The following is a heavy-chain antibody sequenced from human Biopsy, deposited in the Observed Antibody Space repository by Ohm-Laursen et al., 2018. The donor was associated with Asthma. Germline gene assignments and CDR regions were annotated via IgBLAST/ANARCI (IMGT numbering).Heavy chain of an antibody. Sequence: GASGKVSCNSLGGTFNTYVIGWVRQAPGQGVEWLGGINTVFGTTTYPQKFQDRVTITADDSTSTVYMELSSLRSEDTAVYYCARKAGSCISRTCYSLDFWGQGTLVTVSS. D-gene: IGHD2-2*01. CDR3: ARKAGSCISRTCYSLDF. J-gene: IGHJ4*02. V-gene: IGHV1-69*13. CDR2: INTVFGTT. CDR1: GGTFNTYV.